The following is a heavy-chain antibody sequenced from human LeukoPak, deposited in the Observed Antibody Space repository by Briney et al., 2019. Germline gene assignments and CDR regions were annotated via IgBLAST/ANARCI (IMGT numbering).Heavy chain of an antibody. D-gene: IGHD3-3*01. CDR2: INPNSGGT. J-gene: IGHJ3*02. Sequence: ASVKVSCKASGYTFTAYYMHWVRQAPGQGLEWMGWINPNSGGTNYAQKFQGRVTMTRDTSISTAYMELSRLRSDDTAVYYCARVRTIFGVVPDAFDIWGQGTMVTVSS. CDR3: ARVRTIFGVVPDAFDI. V-gene: IGHV1-2*02. CDR1: GYTFTAYY.